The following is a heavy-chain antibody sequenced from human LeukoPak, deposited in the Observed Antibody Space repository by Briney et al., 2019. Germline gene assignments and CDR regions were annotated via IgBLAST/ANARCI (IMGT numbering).Heavy chain of an antibody. J-gene: IGHJ5*02. D-gene: IGHD2-2*02. Sequence: SETLSLTCTVSGGSISSYYWSWIRQPPGKGLEWIGYIYYSGSTNYNPSLKSRVTISVDTSKNQFSLKLSSVTAADTAVYYCARHPYTGNWFDPWGQGTLVTVSS. V-gene: IGHV4-59*01. CDR1: GGSISSYY. CDR2: IYYSGST. CDR3: ARHPYTGNWFDP.